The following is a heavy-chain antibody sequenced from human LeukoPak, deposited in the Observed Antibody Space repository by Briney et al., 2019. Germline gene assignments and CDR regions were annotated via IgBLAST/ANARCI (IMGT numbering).Heavy chain of an antibody. CDR1: GGTFSSYA. CDR3: ARDRPGYCSGGSCYSTVTTGIFDY. CDR2: IIPIFGTA. V-gene: IGHV1-69*01. Sequence: ASVKVSCKASGGTFSSYAISWVRQAPGQGLEWMGGIIPIFGTANYAQKFQGRGTITADESTSTAYMELSSLRAEDTAVYYCARDRPGYCSGGSCYSTVTTGIFDYWGQGTLVTVSS. D-gene: IGHD2-15*01. J-gene: IGHJ4*02.